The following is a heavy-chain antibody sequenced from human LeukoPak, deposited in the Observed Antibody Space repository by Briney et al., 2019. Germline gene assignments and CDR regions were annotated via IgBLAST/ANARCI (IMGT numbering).Heavy chain of an antibody. CDR1: GFTFSSYS. V-gene: IGHV3-21*01. J-gene: IGHJ4*02. Sequence: KSGGSLRLSCAASGFTFSSYSMNWVRQAPGKGLEWVPSISSSSSYIYYADSVKGRFTISRDNAKNSLYLQMNSLRAEDTAVYYCARDHAAAAGYFDYWGQGTLVTVSS. CDR2: ISSSSSYI. CDR3: ARDHAAAAGYFDY. D-gene: IGHD6-13*01.